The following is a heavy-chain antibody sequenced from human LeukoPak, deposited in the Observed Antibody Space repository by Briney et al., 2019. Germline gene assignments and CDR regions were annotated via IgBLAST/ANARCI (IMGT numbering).Heavy chain of an antibody. V-gene: IGHV1-2*02. Sequence: ASVKVSCKASGYTLTGYYMHWVRQAPGQGLEWMGWINPNSGGTNYAQKFQGRVTMTRDTSISTAYMELSRLRSDDTAVYYCARGIVVITLDAFDIWGQGTMVTVSS. CDR2: INPNSGGT. CDR1: GYTLTGYY. D-gene: IGHD3-22*01. J-gene: IGHJ3*02. CDR3: ARGIVVITLDAFDI.